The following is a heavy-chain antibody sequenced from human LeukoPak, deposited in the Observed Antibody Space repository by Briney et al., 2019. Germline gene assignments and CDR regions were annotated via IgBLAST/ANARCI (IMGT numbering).Heavy chain of an antibody. J-gene: IGHJ4*02. V-gene: IGHV4-4*07. CDR3: AREGVAYTSGWVDFDY. Sequence: SETLSLTCTVSGGSINSYYWSWIRQPAGKGLEWIGRISTSGRTNYNPSLKSRVTMSVDTSKNQFSLKLSSVTAADTAVYYCAREGVAYTSGWVDFDYWGQGTLVTVSS. D-gene: IGHD5-18*01. CDR1: GGSINSYY. CDR2: ISTSGRT.